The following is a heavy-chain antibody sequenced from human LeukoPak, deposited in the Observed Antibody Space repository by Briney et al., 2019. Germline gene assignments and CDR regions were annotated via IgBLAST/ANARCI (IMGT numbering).Heavy chain of an antibody. J-gene: IGHJ4*02. D-gene: IGHD2-2*01. CDR1: GGSFSGYY. Sequence: PSETLSLTCAVYGGSFSGYYWSWIRQPPGKGLEWIGEINHSGSTNYNPSLKSRVTIPVDTSKNQFSLKLSSVTAADTAVYYCAVHKHCSSTSCYQSYWGQGTLVTVSS. V-gene: IGHV4-34*01. CDR3: AVHKHCSSTSCYQSY. CDR2: INHSGST.